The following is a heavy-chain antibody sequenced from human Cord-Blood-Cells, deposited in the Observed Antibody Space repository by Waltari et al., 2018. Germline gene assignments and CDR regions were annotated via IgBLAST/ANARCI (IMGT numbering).Heavy chain of an antibody. CDR2: INPNSGGT. J-gene: IGHJ4*02. CDR1: GYTFTGYY. V-gene: IGHV1-2*02. CDR3: ARVLDGNEVAFDY. Sequence: QVQLVQSGAEVKKPGASVKVSCKASGYTFTGYYMHWVRQAPGQGLEWIGWINPNSGGTNDAQKFQGRVTMTRDTSISTAYMELSRLRSDDTAVYYWARVLDGNEVAFDYWGQGTLVTVSS. D-gene: IGHD1-1*01.